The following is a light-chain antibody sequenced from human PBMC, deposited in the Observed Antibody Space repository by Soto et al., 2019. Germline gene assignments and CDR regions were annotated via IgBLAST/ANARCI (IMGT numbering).Light chain of an antibody. J-gene: IGKJ5*01. Sequence: EIVMTQSPATLSVSPGERGTLSCRASQSVSSSYLAWYQQKPGQAPRLLIYGASNKATGVPDRFSGSGSGSDFTLTISRLEPEDFAVYYCQQYGSSPITFGQGTRLEIK. V-gene: IGKV3-20*01. CDR3: QQYGSSPIT. CDR1: QSVSSSY. CDR2: GAS.